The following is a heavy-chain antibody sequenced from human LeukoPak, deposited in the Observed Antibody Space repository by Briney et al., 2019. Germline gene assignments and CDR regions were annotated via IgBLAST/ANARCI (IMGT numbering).Heavy chain of an antibody. V-gene: IGHV3-30*03. CDR2: ISYDGSNK. CDR1: GFTFSSYG. D-gene: IGHD2-2*01. CDR3: ASSRGLVVPAATFDY. Sequence: PGGSLRLSCAASGFTFSSYGMHWVRQAPGKGLEWVAVISYDGSNKYYADSVKGRFTISRDNSKNTLYLQMNSLRAEDTAVYYCASSRGLVVPAATFDYWGQGILVTVSS. J-gene: IGHJ4*02.